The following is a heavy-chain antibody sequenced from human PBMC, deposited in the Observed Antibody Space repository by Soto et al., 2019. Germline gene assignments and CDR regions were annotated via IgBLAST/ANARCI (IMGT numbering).Heavy chain of an antibody. CDR1: GDSLSGTYC. V-gene: IGHV4-4*02. CDR2: IAYSGTT. D-gene: IGHD6-19*01. J-gene: IGHJ4*02. Sequence: QVQLQESGPGLVKPSETLSLTCAVSGDSLSGTYCWSWVRQAPGGGLQWIGEIAYSGTTHYDPYLSSRATISMDQSRSEFSLTLISVTAADSASYYCARHILVTGTRGFDFWGQGILVTVSS. CDR3: ARHILVTGTRGFDF.